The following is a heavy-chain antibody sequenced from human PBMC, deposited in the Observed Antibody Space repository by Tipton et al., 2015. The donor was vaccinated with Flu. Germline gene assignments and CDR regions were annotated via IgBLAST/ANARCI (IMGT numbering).Heavy chain of an antibody. D-gene: IGHD2-15*01. CDR3: ARGRGGGGSSNNWFDP. CDR1: GGSLSSFY. CDR2: IYSSGIT. V-gene: IGHV4-4*07. Sequence: TLSLTCTVSGGSLSSFYWTWIRQPAGKGLEWIGRIYSSGITKYNPSLKSRVTMSVDTSKNQFSLSLSSVTAADTAVYYCARGRGGGGSSNNWFDPWGQGTLVIVSS. J-gene: IGHJ5*02.